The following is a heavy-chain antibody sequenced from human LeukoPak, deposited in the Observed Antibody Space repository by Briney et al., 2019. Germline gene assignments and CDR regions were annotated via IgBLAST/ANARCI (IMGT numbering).Heavy chain of an antibody. Sequence: SETLSLTCTVSGGSISSYYWSWIRQPAGKGLEWIGRIYTSGSTNYNPSLKSRVTMSVDTSKNQFSLKLSSVTAADTAVYYCARDLGYSYGWSWGGTYYYGMDVWGQGTTVTVSS. CDR1: GGSISSYY. V-gene: IGHV4-4*07. CDR3: ARDLGYSYGWSWGGTYYYGMDV. J-gene: IGHJ6*02. CDR2: IYTSGST. D-gene: IGHD5-18*01.